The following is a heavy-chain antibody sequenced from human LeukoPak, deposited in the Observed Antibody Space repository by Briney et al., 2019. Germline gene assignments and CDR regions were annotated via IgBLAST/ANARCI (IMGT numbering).Heavy chain of an antibody. CDR1: GFTFSSYS. Sequence: GGSLRLSCTASGFTFSSYSMNWVRQAPGKGLEWVSSISTSSSYIYYADSVKGRFTISRDNAKNSLYLQMNSLRAEDTAVYYCARDQSSVAGTTYNWFDPWGQGTLVTVSS. D-gene: IGHD6-19*01. V-gene: IGHV3-21*01. CDR2: ISTSSSYI. CDR3: ARDQSSVAGTTYNWFDP. J-gene: IGHJ5*02.